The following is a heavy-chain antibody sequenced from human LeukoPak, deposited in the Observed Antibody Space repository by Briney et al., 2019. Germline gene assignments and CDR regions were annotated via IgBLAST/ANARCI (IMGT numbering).Heavy chain of an antibody. J-gene: IGHJ4*02. CDR3: ARDLIGGNAYDY. Sequence: GGSLRLSCAASGFTFSSYSMNWVRQAPGKGPEWIAYVTSSSRTIYYADSVKGRFTISRDNAKSSLYLQLDSLRAEDTAVYCARDLIGGNAYDYWGQGALVTVSS. D-gene: IGHD2-15*01. CDR2: VTSSSRTI. CDR1: GFTFSSYS. V-gene: IGHV3-48*01.